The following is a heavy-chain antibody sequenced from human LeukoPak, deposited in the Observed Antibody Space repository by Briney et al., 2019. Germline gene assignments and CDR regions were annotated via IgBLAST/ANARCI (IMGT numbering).Heavy chain of an antibody. D-gene: IGHD5-12*01. Sequence: SETLSLTCTVSGGSISSDSYYWNWIRQPVGKGLEWIGRIHASGTINYNPSLKSRVNISIDSSKNQFSVRLSSVTAADTAVYYCASGWLRDAFDIWGQGTMVTVSS. CDR1: GGSISSDSYY. J-gene: IGHJ3*02. V-gene: IGHV4-61*02. CDR3: ASGWLRDAFDI. CDR2: IHASGTI.